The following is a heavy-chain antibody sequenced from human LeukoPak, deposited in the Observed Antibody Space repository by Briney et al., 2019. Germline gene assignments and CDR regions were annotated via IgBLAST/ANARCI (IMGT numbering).Heavy chain of an antibody. CDR1: GYTFTSYG. Sequence: GASVKVSCKASGYTFTSYGISWVRQAPGQGLEWMGWISAYNGNTNYAQKFQGRVTITADESTSTAYMELSSLRSEDTAVYYCAREGYCSGGSCSINDAFDIWGQGTMVTVSS. CDR3: AREGYCSGGSCSINDAFDI. D-gene: IGHD2-15*01. CDR2: ISAYNGNT. J-gene: IGHJ3*02. V-gene: IGHV1-18*01.